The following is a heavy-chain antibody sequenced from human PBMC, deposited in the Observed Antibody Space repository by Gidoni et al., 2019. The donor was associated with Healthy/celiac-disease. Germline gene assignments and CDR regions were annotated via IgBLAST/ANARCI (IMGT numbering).Heavy chain of an antibody. J-gene: IGHJ3*02. CDR2: IWYDGSNK. Sequence: QVQLVESGGGVVQPGRSLRLSCAASGFTFSSYGMHWVRQAPGKGLEWVAVIWYDGSNKYYADSVKGRFTISRDNSKNTLYLQMNSLRAEDTAVYYCARELNYYDSSGYYYPGKDAFDIWGQGTMVTVSS. V-gene: IGHV3-33*01. CDR3: ARELNYYDSSGYYYPGKDAFDI. D-gene: IGHD3-22*01. CDR1: GFTFSSYG.